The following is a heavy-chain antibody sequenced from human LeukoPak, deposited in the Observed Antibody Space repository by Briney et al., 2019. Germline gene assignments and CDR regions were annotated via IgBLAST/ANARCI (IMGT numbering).Heavy chain of an antibody. CDR1: GGSVSSGSYY. J-gene: IGHJ3*02. Sequence: PSETLSLTCTVSGGSVSSGSYYWSWIRQPPGKGLEWIGYIYYSGSTNYNPSLKSRVTISVDTSKNQFSLKLSSVTAADTAVYYCARGYDYSGVFDIWGQGTMVTVSS. CDR2: IYYSGST. D-gene: IGHD4-11*01. CDR3: ARGYDYSGVFDI. V-gene: IGHV4-61*01.